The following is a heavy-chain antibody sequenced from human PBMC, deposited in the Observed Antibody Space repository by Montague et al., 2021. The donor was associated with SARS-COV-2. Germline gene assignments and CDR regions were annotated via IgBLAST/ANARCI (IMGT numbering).Heavy chain of an antibody. V-gene: IGHV3-20*04. D-gene: IGHD3-10*01. CDR2: ITWNGLTT. J-gene: IGHJ4*02. CDR1: GFAYDVYG. CDR3: TRGFRGGPFDC. Sequence: SLILSCAATGFAYDVYGMSWVRQGPVKGLEWVSGITWNGLTTGYXDSVKGRFTISRDNAKNSLYLEMNSLRAEDTALYYCTRGFRGGPFDCWGQGTQVTVSS.